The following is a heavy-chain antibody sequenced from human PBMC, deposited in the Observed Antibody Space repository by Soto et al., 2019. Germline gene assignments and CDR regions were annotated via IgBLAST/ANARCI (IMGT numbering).Heavy chain of an antibody. CDR1: EFTFPYYV. CDR3: ATDPHSYNWNGATSDY. Sequence: EVHLLESGGGLVQPGGSLRLSCAASEFTFPYYVMTWVRRAPGKGLEWISSVSGSGDMTYYADSVRGRCTISRDNSKGTLSLQIDGLRAEDTAIYYCATDPHSYNWNGATSDYWGQGTLVTVSS. V-gene: IGHV3-23*01. D-gene: IGHD1-20*01. CDR2: VSGSGDMT. J-gene: IGHJ4*02.